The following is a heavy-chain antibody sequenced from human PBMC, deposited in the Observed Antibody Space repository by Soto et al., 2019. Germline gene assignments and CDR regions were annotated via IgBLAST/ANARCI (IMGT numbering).Heavy chain of an antibody. CDR1: GYTFTSYG. CDR2: ISAYNGNT. V-gene: IGHV1-18*04. Sequence: ASVKVSCKASGYTFTSYGISWVRQAPGQGLEWMGWISAYNGNTNYAQKLQGRVTMTTDTSTSTAYMELRSLRSDDTAVYYCARDKGYCSRTSCYSHGMDVWAQGTTVTVSS. J-gene: IGHJ6*02. CDR3: ARDKGYCSRTSCYSHGMDV. D-gene: IGHD2-2*02.